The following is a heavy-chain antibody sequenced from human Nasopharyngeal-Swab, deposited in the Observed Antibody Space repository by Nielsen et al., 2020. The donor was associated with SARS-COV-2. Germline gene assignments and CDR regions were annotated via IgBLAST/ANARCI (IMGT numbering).Heavy chain of an antibody. V-gene: IGHV1-46*01. Sequence: ASVKVSCKASGYTFTSYYMHWVRQAPGQGLEWVGIINPSGGSTSYAQKFQGRVTMTRDTSTSTVYMELSSLRSEDTAVYYCARENRSSGWYGYYYYGMDVWGQGTTVTVSS. J-gene: IGHJ6*02. CDR1: GYTFTSYY. CDR2: INPSGGST. D-gene: IGHD6-19*01. CDR3: ARENRSSGWYGYYYYGMDV.